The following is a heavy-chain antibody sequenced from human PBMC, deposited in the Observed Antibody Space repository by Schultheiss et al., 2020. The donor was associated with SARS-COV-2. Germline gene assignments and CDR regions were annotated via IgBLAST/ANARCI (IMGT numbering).Heavy chain of an antibody. CDR1: GFTFSSYG. D-gene: IGHD3-22*01. CDR3: ARARYYDSSGYPDY. Sequence: GGSLRLSCAASGFTFSSYGMHWVRQAPGKGLEWVSSISSSSSYIYYADSVKGRFTISRDNAKNSLYLQMNSLRAEDTAVYYCARARYYDSSGYPDYWGQGTLVTVSS. CDR2: ISSSSSYI. J-gene: IGHJ4*02. V-gene: IGHV3-21*01.